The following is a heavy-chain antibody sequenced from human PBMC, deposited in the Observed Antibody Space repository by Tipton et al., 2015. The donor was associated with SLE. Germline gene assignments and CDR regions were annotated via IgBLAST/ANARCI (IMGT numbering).Heavy chain of an antibody. J-gene: IGHJ3*02. CDR1: GYSISSGYY. CDR2: IYYSGST. V-gene: IGHV4-61*01. Sequence: TLSLTCTVSGYSISSGYYWSWIRQPPGKGLEWIGYIYYSGSTNYNPSLKSRVTISVDTSKNQFSLKLSSVTAADTAVYYCAAEGIAAAGNAFDIWGQGTMVTVSS. D-gene: IGHD6-13*01. CDR3: AAEGIAAAGNAFDI.